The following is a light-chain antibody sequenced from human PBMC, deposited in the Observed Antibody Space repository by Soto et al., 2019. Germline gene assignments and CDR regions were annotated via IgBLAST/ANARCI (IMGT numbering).Light chain of an antibody. CDR3: QQYGNSPIT. V-gene: IGKV3-20*01. Sequence: EIVLTQSPATLSLSPGETATLSCRASQSVSSNHLAWYQQKPGQAPRLLIYGTSSRATGIPDRFSGSGSGTDFTLTISRLEPEDFAVYYCQQYGNSPITFGQGTRLEIK. CDR2: GTS. J-gene: IGKJ5*01. CDR1: QSVSSNH.